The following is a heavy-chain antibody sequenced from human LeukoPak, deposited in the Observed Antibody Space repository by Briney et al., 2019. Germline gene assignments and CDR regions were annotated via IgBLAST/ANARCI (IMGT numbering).Heavy chain of an antibody. CDR1: GGSISSYY. D-gene: IGHD2-2*01. CDR2: IYYSGST. Sequence: PSETLSLTCTVSGGSISSYYWSWIRQPPGKGLEWIGYIYYSGSTNYNPSLKSRVTISAGTSKNQFSLKLSSVTAADTAVYYCARATRGAFDIWGQGTMVTVSS. CDR3: ARATRGAFDI. J-gene: IGHJ3*02. V-gene: IGHV4-59*01.